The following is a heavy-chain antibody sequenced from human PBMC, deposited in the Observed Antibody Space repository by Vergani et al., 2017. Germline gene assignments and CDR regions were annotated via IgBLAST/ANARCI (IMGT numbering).Heavy chain of an antibody. CDR1: GASITSGSFY. CDR3: ARVGSTTTVVTPGGNYYYYGMDV. Sequence: QVHLNEAGPGLVKPSQTLSLTCTVSGASITSGSFYWSWIRQPAGKGLEWIGRIHASGNKNYNPSLRSRVTLSVDTSQNQLSLKLSSVTAADTAVYYCARVGSTTTVVTPGGNYYYYGMDVWGQGTTVTVSS. D-gene: IGHD4-23*01. J-gene: IGHJ6*02. CDR2: IHASGNK. V-gene: IGHV4-61*02.